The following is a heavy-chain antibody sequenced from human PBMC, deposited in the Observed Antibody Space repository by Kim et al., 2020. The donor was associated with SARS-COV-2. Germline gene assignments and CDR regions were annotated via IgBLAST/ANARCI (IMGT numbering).Heavy chain of an antibody. CDR3: AIIGGRDGYNTFDY. V-gene: IGHV1-46*01. Sequence: AQKFQGRVTMTRDTSTSTVYMELSSLRSEDTAVYYCAIIGGRDGYNTFDYWGQGTLVTVSS. D-gene: IGHD5-12*01. J-gene: IGHJ4*02.